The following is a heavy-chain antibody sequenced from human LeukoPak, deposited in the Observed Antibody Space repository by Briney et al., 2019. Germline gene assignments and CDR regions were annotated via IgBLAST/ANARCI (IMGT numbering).Heavy chain of an antibody. CDR2: ISRSGDTT. CDR3: TTWVGAHFDF. J-gene: IGHJ4*02. D-gene: IGHD1-26*01. Sequence: GSLRLSCAASGFTFSNYAMSWVRQAPGKGLEWVSTISRSGDTTYYADSVKGRFTISRDNSKNTLYLQMNSLRAEDTAVYFCTTWVGAHFDFWGQGTLVTVSS. V-gene: IGHV3-23*01. CDR1: GFTFSNYA.